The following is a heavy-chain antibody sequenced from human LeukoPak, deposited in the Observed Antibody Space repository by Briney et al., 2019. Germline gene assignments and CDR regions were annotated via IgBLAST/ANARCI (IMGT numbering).Heavy chain of an antibody. J-gene: IGHJ4*02. CDR3: ARTGSHYYFDY. CDR1: GGSISSYY. V-gene: IGHV4-59*01. CDR2: IYYSGST. Sequence: SETLSLTCTVSGGSISSYYWSWIRQPPGKGLEWIGYIYYSGSTNYNPSLKSRVTISVDTSKNQFSLELSSVTAADTAVYYCARTGSHYYFDYWGQGTLVTVSS. D-gene: IGHD1-26*01.